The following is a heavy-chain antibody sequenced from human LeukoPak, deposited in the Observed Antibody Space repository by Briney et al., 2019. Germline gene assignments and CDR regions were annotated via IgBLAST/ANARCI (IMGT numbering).Heavy chain of an antibody. Sequence: ASVKVSCKASGYTFTNYGISWVRQAPGQGLEWMGWINTYNYNTNYAQKLQGRVAMTTDTSSSTAYMELRSLRSDDTAVYYCARGYYYGSGSYNCWGQGTLVTVSS. CDR3: ARGYYYGSGSYNC. CDR1: GYTFTNYG. J-gene: IGHJ4*02. V-gene: IGHV1-18*04. D-gene: IGHD3-10*01. CDR2: INTYNYNT.